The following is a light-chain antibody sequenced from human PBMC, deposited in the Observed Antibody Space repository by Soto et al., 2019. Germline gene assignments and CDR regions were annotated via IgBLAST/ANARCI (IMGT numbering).Light chain of an antibody. CDR1: SSDVGGYNY. CDR2: EVI. CDR3: SSYAGNHNFV. Sequence: QSVLTQPPPASGSPGQSVTISCPGTSSDVGGYNYVSWYQQHPGKAPKLMIYEVIKRPSGVPDRFSGSRSGNTASLTVSGLQAEDEADYYCSSYAGNHNFVFGTGTKVTVL. J-gene: IGLJ1*01. V-gene: IGLV2-8*01.